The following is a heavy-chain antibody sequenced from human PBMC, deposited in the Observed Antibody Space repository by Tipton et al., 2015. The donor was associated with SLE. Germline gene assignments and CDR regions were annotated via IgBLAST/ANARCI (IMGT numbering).Heavy chain of an antibody. Sequence: TLSLTCAVPGGSISDSNWWSWVRQPPGKGLEWIGEIYPSGNTRYNPSLKSRVTISLDKSKNLFSLKLDSVTAADTAVYYCARAPFSDYGDSPDYYYYMDVWGKGTTVTVSS. J-gene: IGHJ6*03. D-gene: IGHD4-17*01. V-gene: IGHV4-4*02. CDR3: ARAPFSDYGDSPDYYYYMDV. CDR1: GGSISDSNW. CDR2: IYPSGNT.